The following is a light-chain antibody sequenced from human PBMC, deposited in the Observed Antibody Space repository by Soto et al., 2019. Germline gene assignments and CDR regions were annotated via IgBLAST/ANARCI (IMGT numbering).Light chain of an antibody. CDR1: QSVNSNY. V-gene: IGKV3-20*01. Sequence: IVLTQYPGTLSLSPGESVTLSCRASQSVNSNYLAWYQQKPGQPPRLLLYRASFRATGIPDRFSGSGSGTDFSLTISRLEPEDVAVYYCHQYGFSPPFTFGPGTKVDFK. CDR3: HQYGFSPPFT. CDR2: RAS. J-gene: IGKJ3*01.